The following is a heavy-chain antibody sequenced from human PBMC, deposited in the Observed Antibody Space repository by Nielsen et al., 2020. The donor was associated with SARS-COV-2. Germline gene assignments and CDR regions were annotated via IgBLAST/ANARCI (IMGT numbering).Heavy chain of an antibody. V-gene: IGHV3-9*01. D-gene: IGHD6-19*01. CDR3: ATSGYSSGWGVY. Sequence: SLKISCAASGFTFDDYAMHWVRQAPGKGLEWVSGISWNSGSIGYADSVKGRFTISRDNSKNTLYLQMNSLRAEDTAVYYCATSGYSSGWGVYWGQGTLVTVSS. CDR2: ISWNSGSI. J-gene: IGHJ4*02. CDR1: GFTFDDYA.